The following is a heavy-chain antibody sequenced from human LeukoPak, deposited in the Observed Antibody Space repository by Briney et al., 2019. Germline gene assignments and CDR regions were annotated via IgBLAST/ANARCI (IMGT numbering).Heavy chain of an antibody. CDR2: ISAYNGNT. CDR1: GYTLTGNA. V-gene: IGHV1-18*01. J-gene: IGHJ6*03. Sequence: ASVKVSCKASGYTLTGNAMNWVRQAPGQGLEWMGWISAYNGNTNYAQKLQGRVTMTTDTSASTAYMELRSLRSDDTAVYYCASNGGYYYYMDVWGKGTTVTVSS. CDR3: ASNGGYYYYMDV.